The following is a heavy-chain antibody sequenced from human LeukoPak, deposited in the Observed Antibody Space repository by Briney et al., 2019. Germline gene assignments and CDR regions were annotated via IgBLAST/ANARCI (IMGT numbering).Heavy chain of an antibody. CDR1: GGTFSSYA. V-gene: IGHV1-69*13. J-gene: IGHJ4*02. CDR2: IIPTFGTA. D-gene: IGHD4-17*01. CDR3: ARPRRNNYGDYGGDY. Sequence: ASVKVSCKASGGTFSSYAISWVRQAPGQGLEWMGGIIPTFGTANYAQKFQGRVTITADESTSTAYMELSSLRSEDTAVYYCARPRRNNYGDYGGDYWGQGTLVTVSS.